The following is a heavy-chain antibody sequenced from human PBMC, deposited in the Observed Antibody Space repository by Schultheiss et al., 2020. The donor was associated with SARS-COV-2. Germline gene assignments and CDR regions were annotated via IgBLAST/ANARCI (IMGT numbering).Heavy chain of an antibody. D-gene: IGHD3-3*01. Sequence: SETLSLTCTVSGGSISSYYWNWIRQSPGKGLEWIGNIYYSGSTNYNPSLKSRVTMSVDTSKNQFSLKLSSVTAADTAVYYCARDLVYYDFWSGSNYYYYGMDVWGQGTTVTVSS. CDR1: GGSISSYY. CDR2: IYYSGST. CDR3: ARDLVYYDFWSGSNYYYYGMDV. J-gene: IGHJ6*02. V-gene: IGHV4-59*12.